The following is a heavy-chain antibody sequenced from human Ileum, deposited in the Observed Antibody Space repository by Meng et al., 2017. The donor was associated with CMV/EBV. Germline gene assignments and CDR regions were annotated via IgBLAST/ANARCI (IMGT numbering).Heavy chain of an antibody. CDR3: ARPDCSSSVCYSEQY. V-gene: IGHV1-2*05. CDR2: VNPNSGDT. D-gene: IGHD2-2*01. CDR1: GYTFSDYY. J-gene: IGHJ4*02. Sequence: SGYTFSDYYIRWLRQAPGGGLEWMGRVNPNSGDTDSVQKFQGRVSMTYDTSITTVYMELSRLTSEDTGIYYCARPDCSSSVCYSEQYWGQGTLVTVSS.